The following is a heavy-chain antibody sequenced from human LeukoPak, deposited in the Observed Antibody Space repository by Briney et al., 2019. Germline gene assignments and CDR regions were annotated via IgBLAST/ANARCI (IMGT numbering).Heavy chain of an antibody. CDR3: ARGSTYYYDSSGSGEFTEGHLFDY. D-gene: IGHD3-22*01. V-gene: IGHV3-30-3*01. Sequence: GGSLRLSCAASGFTFRSYALHWVRQAPVKGLEWVALISYDGSKKYNEDSVKGRFTISRDNSKNTVYLQLNSLREEDTAVYYCARGSTYYYDSSGSGEFTEGHLFDYGGQGTLVTVSS. CDR1: GFTFRSYA. CDR2: ISYDGSKK. J-gene: IGHJ4*02.